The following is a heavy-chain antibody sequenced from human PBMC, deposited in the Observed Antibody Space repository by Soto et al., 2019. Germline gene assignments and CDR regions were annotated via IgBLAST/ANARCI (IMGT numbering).Heavy chain of an antibody. Sequence: EVQLLESGGGLVQPGGSLRLSCAASGFTFSSFAMTWVRQAPWKGLEWVSAISGSGGSTYYADSVKGRFTISRDNSKNTLYLQMSSLRAEDTAVYYSAKGGINLWVNWGQGTLVTVSS. D-gene: IGHD1-20*01. CDR2: ISGSGGST. J-gene: IGHJ4*02. CDR1: GFTFSSFA. CDR3: AKGGINLWVN. V-gene: IGHV3-23*01.